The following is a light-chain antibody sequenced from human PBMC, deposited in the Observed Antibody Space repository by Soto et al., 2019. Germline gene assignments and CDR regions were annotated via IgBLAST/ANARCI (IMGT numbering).Light chain of an antibody. V-gene: IGLV2-14*01. CDR2: EVS. CDR3: SSYTSSSTLAV. CDR1: SSDVGGYNY. J-gene: IGLJ1*01. Sequence: QSVLTQPASGSGSPGQSITISCAGTSSDVGGYNYVFWYQQHPGKAPKLMIYEVSNRPSGVSNSFSGSKSGNTASLTISGLQAEDEGDYCCSSYTSSSTLAVFGTGTKLTVL.